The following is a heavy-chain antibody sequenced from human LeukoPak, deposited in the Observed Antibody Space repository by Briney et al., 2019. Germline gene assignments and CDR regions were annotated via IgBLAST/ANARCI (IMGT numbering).Heavy chain of an antibody. J-gene: IGHJ4*02. Sequence: GGSLRLSCAASGFTFSSYAMYWVRQAPGKGLEWVSGIFGSGGSTHYADSVKGRFTISRDNSKNTVYLQMNSLRAEDTAVYYCAKTTTGNSSGRSPGWPVDYWGQGTLVTVSS. D-gene: IGHD6-19*01. CDR1: GFTFSSYA. CDR2: IFGSGGST. V-gene: IGHV3-23*01. CDR3: AKTTTGNSSGRSPGWPVDY.